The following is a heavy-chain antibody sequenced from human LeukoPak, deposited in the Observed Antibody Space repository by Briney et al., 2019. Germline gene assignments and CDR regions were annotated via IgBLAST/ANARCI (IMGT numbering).Heavy chain of an antibody. CDR3: ARAGYCSSTSCYLASDY. CDR1: GGSISSGGYY. Sequence: SQTLSLTCTVSGGSISSGGYYWSWIRQHPGKGLEWIGYIYYSGSTYYNPSLKSRVTISVDTSKNPFSLKLSSVTAADTAVYYCARAGYCSSTSCYLASDYWGQGTLVTVSS. J-gene: IGHJ4*02. V-gene: IGHV4-31*03. D-gene: IGHD2-2*01. CDR2: IYYSGST.